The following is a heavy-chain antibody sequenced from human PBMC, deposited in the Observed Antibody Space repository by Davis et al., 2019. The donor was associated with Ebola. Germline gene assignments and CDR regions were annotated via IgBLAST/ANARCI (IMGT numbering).Heavy chain of an antibody. J-gene: IGHJ4*02. Sequence: GESLKISCAASGFTFSNYAMTWVRQAPGKGLEWVSSLSGNSGSTYYADSVKGRFTISRDNAKNSLFLQMNSLRADDTAVYYCARRADYFDYWGQGTLVTVSA. CDR1: GFTFSNYA. CDR2: LSGNSGST. V-gene: IGHV3-23*01. CDR3: ARRADYFDY.